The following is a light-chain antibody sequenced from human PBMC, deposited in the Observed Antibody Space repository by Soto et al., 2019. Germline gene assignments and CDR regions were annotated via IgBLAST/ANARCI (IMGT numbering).Light chain of an antibody. J-gene: IGLJ2*01. CDR1: SSNIGAGYD. CDR3: QSYDSGLSAVV. Sequence: QSVLTQPPSVSGAPGQRVTISCTGSSSNIGAGYDVHWYQQLPGTAPKLLIYGNSNRPSGVPDRFSGSTSGTSASLAITGLQAEYEADYYCQSYDSGLSAVVFGGGTVLTVL. CDR2: GNS. V-gene: IGLV1-40*01.